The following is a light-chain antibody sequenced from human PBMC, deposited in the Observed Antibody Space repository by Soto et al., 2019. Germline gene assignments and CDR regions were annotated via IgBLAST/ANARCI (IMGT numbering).Light chain of an antibody. J-gene: IGLJ1*01. V-gene: IGLV2-14*01. Sequence: QSALTQPASLSGSPGQSITISCTGTGSDIGVYNYVSWYQQHPGKAPKLMIYEVSNRPSGGSNRFSGSKSGHTASLTLYGLQAEDEANYYCSTYTTSTTLYVFGTGTKVTVL. CDR1: GSDIGVYNY. CDR3: STYTTSTTLYV. CDR2: EVS.